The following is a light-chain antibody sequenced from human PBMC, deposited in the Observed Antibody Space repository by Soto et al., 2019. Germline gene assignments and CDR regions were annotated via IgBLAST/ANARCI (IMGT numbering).Light chain of an antibody. J-gene: IGKJ4*01. CDR2: AAS. V-gene: IGKV1-39*01. CDR1: QSISSW. Sequence: DIQMTQSPSTLSASVGDRVTITFRASQSISSWLAWYQQKPGKAPNLLIYAASSLQSGVPSRFSGSGSGTDFTLTISSLQPEDFATYFCQESYITPAGFGGGTKVDIK. CDR3: QESYITPAG.